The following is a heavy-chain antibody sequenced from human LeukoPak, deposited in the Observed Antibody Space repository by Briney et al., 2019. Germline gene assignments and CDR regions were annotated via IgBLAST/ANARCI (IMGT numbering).Heavy chain of an antibody. CDR2: INPNSGGT. Sequence: ASVKVSCKASGYTFTDYYMHWVRQAPGQGLERMGWINPNSGGTNYAQKFQGRVTMTRDTSISTAYMELSRLRSDDTAVYYCASSVDTALVSDVGFDIWGQGTMVTVSS. J-gene: IGHJ3*02. CDR1: GYTFTDYY. V-gene: IGHV1-2*02. D-gene: IGHD5-18*01. CDR3: ASSVDTALVSDVGFDI.